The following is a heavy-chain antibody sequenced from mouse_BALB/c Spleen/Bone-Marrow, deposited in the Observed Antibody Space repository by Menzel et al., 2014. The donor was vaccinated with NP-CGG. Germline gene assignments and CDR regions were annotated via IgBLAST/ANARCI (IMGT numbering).Heavy chain of an antibody. J-gene: IGHJ2*01. CDR3: ARPDYYGYLNY. D-gene: IGHD1-1*01. Sequence: DVQLVESGGGLVQPGGSLKLSCAASGFDFSRYWMSWVRRAPGKGLEWIGEINPDSRTINYSPSLKDKFIISRDNAKNTLYLRLNKVRSEDTALYYCARPDYYGYLNYWGQGTTLTVSS. CDR2: INPDSRTI. CDR1: GFDFSRYW. V-gene: IGHV4-1*02.